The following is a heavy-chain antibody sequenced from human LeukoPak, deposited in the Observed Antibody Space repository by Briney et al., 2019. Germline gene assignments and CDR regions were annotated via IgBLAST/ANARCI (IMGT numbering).Heavy chain of an antibody. V-gene: IGHV1-8*01. CDR3: ARGVEVSVVPAAMRAPFDP. D-gene: IGHD2-2*01. Sequence: GASVKVSCKASGYTFTSYDFNWVRQATGQGLEWMGWMNPNSGNTGYAQKFQGRVTMTRNTSISTAYVELSSLRSEDTAVYYCARGVEVSVVPAAMRAPFDPWGQGTLVTVSS. J-gene: IGHJ5*02. CDR1: GYTFTSYD. CDR2: MNPNSGNT.